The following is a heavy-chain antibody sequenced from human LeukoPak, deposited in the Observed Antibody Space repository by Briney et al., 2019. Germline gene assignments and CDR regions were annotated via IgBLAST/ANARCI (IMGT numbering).Heavy chain of an antibody. J-gene: IGHJ4*02. CDR1: GFTFSSYG. CDR2: LVYDARS. Sequence: GGSLRLSCAASGFTFSSYGMHWVRQAPGKGLEWVARLVYDARSDYANSVKGRFSISRDDSKNTLFLDMSNLRVEDTALYYCARDLSAAFDFWGQGVLVTVSS. V-gene: IGHV3-33*08. CDR3: ARDLSAAFDF. D-gene: IGHD6-19*01.